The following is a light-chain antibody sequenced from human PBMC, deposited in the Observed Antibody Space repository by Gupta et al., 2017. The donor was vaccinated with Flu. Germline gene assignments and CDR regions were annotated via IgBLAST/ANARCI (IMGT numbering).Light chain of an antibody. V-gene: IGLV3-19*01. J-gene: IGLJ1*01. CDR2: GKN. Sequence: SSELTQDPAVSVAFGQTVRITCQGDSLRSYYASWYQQKPGQAPVLVIYGKNNRPSGIPDRFSGSNSGNTASLTITGAQAEDEADYYCNSRDSSGNLHYVFGTGTKVTVL. CDR3: NSRDSSGNLHYV. CDR1: SLRSYY.